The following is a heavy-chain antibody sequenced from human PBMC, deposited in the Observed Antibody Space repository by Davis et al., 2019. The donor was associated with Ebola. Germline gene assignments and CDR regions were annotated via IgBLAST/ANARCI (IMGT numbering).Heavy chain of an antibody. J-gene: IGHJ4*02. CDR1: GGSVSSGSYY. CDR3: ARADYTRYFDH. D-gene: IGHD3-16*01. V-gene: IGHV4-61*01. Sequence: MPGGSLRLSCTVSGGSVSSGSYYWSWIRQPPGKGLEWIGYIYYSGSTNYNPSLKSRVTISVDTSNNQFSLSLNSVTAADTAVYYCARADYTRYFDHWGRGTVVTVSP. CDR2: IYYSGST.